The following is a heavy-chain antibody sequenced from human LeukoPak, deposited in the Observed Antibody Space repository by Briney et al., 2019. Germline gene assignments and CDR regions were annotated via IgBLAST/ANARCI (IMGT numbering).Heavy chain of an antibody. CDR3: AGGLRVTIYYYYMDV. CDR2: IYTSGST. Sequence: SETLSLTCTVSGGSISSGSYYWSWIRQPAGKGLEWIGRIYTSGSTNYNPSLKSRVTISVDTSKNQFSLKLSSVTAADTAVYYCAGGLRVTIYYYYMDVWGKGTTVTISS. CDR1: GGSISSGSYY. D-gene: IGHD2-21*02. J-gene: IGHJ6*03. V-gene: IGHV4-61*02.